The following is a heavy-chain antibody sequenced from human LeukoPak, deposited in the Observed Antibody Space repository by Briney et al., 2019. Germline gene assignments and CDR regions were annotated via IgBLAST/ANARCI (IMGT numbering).Heavy chain of an antibody. D-gene: IGHD6-13*01. V-gene: IGHV1-69*04. Sequence: SVTVSCKASGGTFSSYAISWVRQAPGQGLEWMGRIIPILGIANYAQKFQGRVTITADKSTSTAYMELSSLRSEDTAVYYCARVVGYSSSWYWFDPWGQGTLVTVSS. J-gene: IGHJ5*02. CDR3: ARVVGYSSSWYWFDP. CDR1: GGTFSSYA. CDR2: IIPILGIA.